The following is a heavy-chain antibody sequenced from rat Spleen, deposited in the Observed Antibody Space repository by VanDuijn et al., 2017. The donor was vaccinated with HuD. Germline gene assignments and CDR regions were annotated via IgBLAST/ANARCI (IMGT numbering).Heavy chain of an antibody. CDR2: ISSDGSTT. CDR1: GFAFSDFF. CDR3: AGAGYLRDWYFDF. D-gene: IGHD2-2*01. Sequence: EVRLVESDGGLVQPGGSLKLSCAASGFAFSDFFMAWVRQAPAKGLEWVATISSDGSTTYYRDSVKGRFTISRDNAKRTLFLQMDSLRSDDPATYYCAGAGYLRDWYFDFWGPGTMVTVSP. V-gene: IGHV5-29*01. J-gene: IGHJ1*01.